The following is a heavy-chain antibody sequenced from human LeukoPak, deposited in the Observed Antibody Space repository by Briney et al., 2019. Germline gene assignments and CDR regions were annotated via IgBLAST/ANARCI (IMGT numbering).Heavy chain of an antibody. Sequence: SETLSLTCSVSGGSISSSNYYWSWIRQPPGKGLEWIGYVDHTGSTNFNPSLNGRVSISRDTTNNLFSLRLRSVTAADTAVYFCARGRVSSSTWYSTYYYYFYMDVWGKGTTVTVSS. CDR1: GGSISSSNYY. CDR2: VDHTGST. D-gene: IGHD1-1*01. V-gene: IGHV4-61*03. CDR3: ARGRVSSSTWYSTYYYYFYMDV. J-gene: IGHJ6*03.